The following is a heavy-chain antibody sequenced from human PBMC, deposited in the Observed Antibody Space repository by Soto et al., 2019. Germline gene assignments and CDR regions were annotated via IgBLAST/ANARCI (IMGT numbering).Heavy chain of an antibody. CDR3: AKDRRGGKYPAFDL. V-gene: IGHV3-23*01. CDR2: IRGDGGAT. D-gene: IGHD2-15*01. Sequence: DVHLLESGGGLVQPGGSLRLSCVASGFTLSDYDMGWVRQAPGKGLEWVSLIRGDGGATYYARSLEGRLTISRDTSENTLYLQMNSLRVEDTALYYCAKDRRGGKYPAFDLWGQGTLVTVPS. J-gene: IGHJ3*01. CDR1: GFTLSDYD.